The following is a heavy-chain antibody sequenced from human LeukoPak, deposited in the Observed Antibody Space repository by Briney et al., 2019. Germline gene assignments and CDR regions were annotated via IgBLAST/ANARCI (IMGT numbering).Heavy chain of an antibody. CDR3: AKDSGSSSWYMLDY. V-gene: IGHV3-30*18. CDR2: ISYDGSNK. Sequence: GRSLRLSCAASGFTFSSYGMHWVRQAPGKGLEWVAVISYDGSNKYYADSVKGRFTISRGNSKNTLYLQMNSLRAEDTAVYYCAKDSGSSSWYMLDYWGQGTLVTVSS. J-gene: IGHJ4*02. CDR1: GFTFSSYG. D-gene: IGHD6-13*01.